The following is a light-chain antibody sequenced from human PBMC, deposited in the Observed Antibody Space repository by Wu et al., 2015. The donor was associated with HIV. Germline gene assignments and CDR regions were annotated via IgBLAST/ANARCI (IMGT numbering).Light chain of an antibody. V-gene: IGKV1-27*01. CDR1: QGISNF. CDR2: AAS. J-gene: IGKJ3*01. Sequence: DIQMTQSPSSLSASVGDRVTITCRASQGISNFLAWYQQKPGKPPKVLIYAASTLQSGVPSRFSGSGSGTDFTLTINNLEPEDFAVYYCKIRSNWPPTFSFSPGTTV. CDR3: KIRSNWPPTFS.